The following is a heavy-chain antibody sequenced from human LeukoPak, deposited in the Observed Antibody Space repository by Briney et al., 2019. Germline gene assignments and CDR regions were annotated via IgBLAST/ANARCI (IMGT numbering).Heavy chain of an antibody. J-gene: IGHJ4*02. D-gene: IGHD2-2*01. Sequence: GGSLRLSCAASGFTFSSYGMHWVRQAPGKGLEWVAVISYDGSNKYYADSVKGRFTISRDNSKNTLYLQMNSLRAEDTALYYCAKDGGDGYQLLEYYFDYWGQGTLVTVSS. V-gene: IGHV3-30*18. CDR1: GFTFSSYG. CDR3: AKDGGDGYQLLEYYFDY. CDR2: ISYDGSNK.